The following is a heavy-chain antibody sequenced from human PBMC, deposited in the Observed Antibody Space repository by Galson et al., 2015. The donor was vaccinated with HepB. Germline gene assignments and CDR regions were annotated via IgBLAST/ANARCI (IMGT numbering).Heavy chain of an antibody. J-gene: IGHJ3*02. CDR3: ARNYLGLNYYDSSGYPLYFDI. CDR1: GFTFTSSA. CDR2: VVVGSGNT. D-gene: IGHD3-22*01. Sequence: SCKASGFTFTSSAMQWVRQARGQRLEWIGWVVVGSGNTNYAQKFQGRVTMTRDTSTSTVYMELSSLRSEDTAVYYCARNYLGLNYYDSSGYPLYFDIWGQGTMVTVSS. V-gene: IGHV1-58*02.